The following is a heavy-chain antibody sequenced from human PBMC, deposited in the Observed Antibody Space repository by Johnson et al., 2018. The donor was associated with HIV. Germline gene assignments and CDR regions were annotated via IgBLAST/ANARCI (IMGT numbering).Heavy chain of an antibody. D-gene: IGHD5-24*01. CDR2: IKQDGTEK. Sequence: VQLVESGGGVVQPGRSLRLSCAASGFTFSDYYMSWIRQAPGKGLEWVANIKQDGTEKYYVGSVKGRFTISRDNAKNSLYLQMSSLRAEDTAVYYCARDGPWLQSQRDAFDIWGQGTMVTVSS. CDR1: GFTFSDYY. CDR3: ARDGPWLQSQRDAFDI. V-gene: IGHV3-7*01. J-gene: IGHJ3*02.